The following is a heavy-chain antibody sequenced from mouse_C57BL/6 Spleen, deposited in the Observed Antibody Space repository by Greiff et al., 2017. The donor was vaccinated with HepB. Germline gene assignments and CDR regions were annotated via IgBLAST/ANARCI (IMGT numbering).Heavy chain of an antibody. Sequence: EVKLEESGGGLVQPGGSLSLSCAASGFTFTDYYMSWVRQPPGKALEWMGFISNKANGYTTEYSASVKGRFTISRANSQSILHLQMIALKAEDSATYYCASDRGPSLWYFDVWGTGTTVTVSS. V-gene: IGHV7-3*01. CDR1: GFTFTDYY. CDR3: ASDRGPSLWYFDV. J-gene: IGHJ1*03. CDR2: ISNKANGYTT.